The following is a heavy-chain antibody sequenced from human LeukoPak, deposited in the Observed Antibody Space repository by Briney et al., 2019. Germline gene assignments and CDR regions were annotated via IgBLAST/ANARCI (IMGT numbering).Heavy chain of an antibody. V-gene: IGHV1-18*01. CDR2: ISAYNGNT. CDR1: GYTFTSYG. J-gene: IGHJ4*02. D-gene: IGHD3-22*01. CDR3: AREGYSHYDSTPYFNY. Sequence: ASVKVSCKASGYTFTSYGISWVRRAPGQGLEWMGWISAYNGNTNYAQKLQGRVTMTTDTSTSTAYMELRSLRSDDTAVYYCAREGYSHYDSTPYFNYWGQGTLVTVSS.